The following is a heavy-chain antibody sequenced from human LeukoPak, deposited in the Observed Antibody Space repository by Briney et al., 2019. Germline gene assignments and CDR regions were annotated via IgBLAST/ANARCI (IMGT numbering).Heavy chain of an antibody. J-gene: IGHJ4*02. CDR1: GFTFYDYY. CDR3: AKGAYCGAYCYPYYFDY. CDR2: ISGGSTYT. D-gene: IGHD2-21*02. Sequence: SGGSLTLSCEAAGFTFYDYYMAWVRQVPGKGLEWVSHISGGSTYTNYVDSVKGRFTISRDNAKNSVCLHMNSLGAEDTAVYFCAKGAYCGAYCYPYYFDYWGQGALVTVSS. V-gene: IGHV3-11*05.